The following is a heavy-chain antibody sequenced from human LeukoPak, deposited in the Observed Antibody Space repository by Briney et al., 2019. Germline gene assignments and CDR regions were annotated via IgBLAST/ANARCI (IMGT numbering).Heavy chain of an antibody. V-gene: IGHV1-2*02. CDR3: ARGGGYRSSTSCSQLDY. D-gene: IGHD2-2*01. CDR1: GYTFTGYY. CDR2: INPNSGGT. J-gene: IGHJ4*02. Sequence: GASVKVSCKASGYTFTGYYMHWVRQAPGQGLEWVGWINPNSGGTNYAQKSQGRVTMTRDTSISTAYMELSRLRSDDTAVYYCARGGGYRSSTSCSQLDYWGQGTLVTVSS.